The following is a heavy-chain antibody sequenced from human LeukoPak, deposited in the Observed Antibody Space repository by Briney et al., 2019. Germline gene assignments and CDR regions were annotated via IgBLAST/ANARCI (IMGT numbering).Heavy chain of an antibody. CDR3: AGRTWELRSPFDY. D-gene: IGHD1-26*01. Sequence: GSLRLSCAASGFTFSSYAMSWVRQAPGKGLEWVSAISGSGGSTYYADSVKGRFTISRDNSKNTLYLQMNSLRAEDTAVYYCAGRTWELRSPFDYWGQGTLVTVSS. CDR1: GFTFSSYA. V-gene: IGHV3-23*01. J-gene: IGHJ4*02. CDR2: ISGSGGST.